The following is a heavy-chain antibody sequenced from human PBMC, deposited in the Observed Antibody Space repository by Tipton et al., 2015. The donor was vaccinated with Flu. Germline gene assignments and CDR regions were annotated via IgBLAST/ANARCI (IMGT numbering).Heavy chain of an antibody. CDR2: ISSSSSTI. CDR3: ARGVAVAGGRVDY. D-gene: IGHD6-19*01. J-gene: IGHJ4*02. CDR1: GFTFSSYS. V-gene: IGHV3-48*01. Sequence: SLRLSCAASGFTFSSYSMNWVRQAPGKGLEWVSYISSSSSTIYYADSVKGRFTISRDNAKNSLYLQMNSLRAEDTAVYYCARGVAVAGGRVDYWGQGTLVTVSS.